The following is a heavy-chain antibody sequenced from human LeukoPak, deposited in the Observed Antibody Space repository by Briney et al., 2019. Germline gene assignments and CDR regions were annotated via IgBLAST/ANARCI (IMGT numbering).Heavy chain of an antibody. V-gene: IGHV3-48*01. J-gene: IGHJ6*03. CDR2: ISSSSSTI. CDR1: GFTITTYA. CDR3: ARGDNLAIYYYYYMDV. Sequence: GGSLRLSCAASGFTITTYAMSWVRQAPGKGLEWVSYISSSSSTIYYADSVKGRFTISRDNAKNSLYLQMNSLRAEDTAVYYCARGDNLAIYYYYYMDVWGKGTTVTVSS. D-gene: IGHD1-1*01.